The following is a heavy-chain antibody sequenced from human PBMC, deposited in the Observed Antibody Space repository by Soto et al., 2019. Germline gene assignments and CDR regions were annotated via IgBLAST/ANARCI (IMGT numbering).Heavy chain of an antibody. V-gene: IGHV3-53*02. CDR1: GFTVSSNY. CDR3: ARFTVATPSVGMDV. J-gene: IGHJ6*02. CDR2: IYSGGST. Sequence: EVQLVETGGGLIQPGGSLRLSCAASGFTVSSNYMSWVRQAPGKGLEWVSVIYSGGSTYYADSVKGRFTISRDNSKNTLYLQMNSLRAEDTAVYYCARFTVATPSVGMDVCGQGTTVTVSS. D-gene: IGHD4-4*01.